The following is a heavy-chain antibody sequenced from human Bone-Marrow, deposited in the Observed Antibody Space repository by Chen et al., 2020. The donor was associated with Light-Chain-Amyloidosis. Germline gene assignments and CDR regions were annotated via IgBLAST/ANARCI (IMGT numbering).Heavy chain of an antibody. V-gene: IGHV1-18*01. Sequence: QVQLVQSGAELKKPGASVKVSCKASGYNFTRYSFSGVRQAPGQGREWMGCVKSYSTATHVSQKFHDRVILTADISTSTVSMELRRLRSTDTAMYYGARDRSERPTLFDFWGQGTLVTVSS. CDR2: VKSYSTAT. D-gene: IGHD6-19*01. CDR1: GYNFTRYS. J-gene: IGHJ4*02. CDR3: ARDRSERPTLFDF.